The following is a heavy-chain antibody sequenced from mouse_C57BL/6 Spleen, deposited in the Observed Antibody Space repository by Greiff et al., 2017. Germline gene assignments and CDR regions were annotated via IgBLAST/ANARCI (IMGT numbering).Heavy chain of an antibody. D-gene: IGHD2-5*01. J-gene: IGHJ2*01. V-gene: IGHV1-15*01. Sequence: QVQLQQSGAELVRPGASVTLSCKASGYTFTDYEMHWVKQTPVHGLEWIGAIDPETGGTAYNQKFKGKAILTADKSSSTAYMELRSLTSEDSAVDYCTRIYSNYSYYFDYWGQGTTLTVSS. CDR1: GYTFTDYE. CDR2: IDPETGGT. CDR3: TRIYSNYSYYFDY.